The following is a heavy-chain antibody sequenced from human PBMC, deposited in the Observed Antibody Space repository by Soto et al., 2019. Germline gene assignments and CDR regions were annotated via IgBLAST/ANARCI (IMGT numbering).Heavy chain of an antibody. CDR1: GGTFSSYT. J-gene: IGHJ5*02. D-gene: IGHD3-3*01. CDR3: ARGVPTIFGVVDVHNWFDP. Sequence: GASVKVSCKASGGTFSSYTISWVRQAPGQGLEWKGRIIPILGIANYAQKFQGRVTITADKSTSTAYMELSSLRSEDTAVYYCARGVPTIFGVVDVHNWFDPWGQGTLVTVSS. V-gene: IGHV1-69*02. CDR2: IIPILGIA.